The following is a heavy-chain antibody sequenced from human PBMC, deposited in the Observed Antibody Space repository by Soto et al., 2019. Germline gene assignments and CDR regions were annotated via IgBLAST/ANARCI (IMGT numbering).Heavy chain of an antibody. Sequence: VQLVQSGAEVKKPGASVKVSCKTSGDSFNDYYIHWVRQAPGQGLEWMGWINPNGGATKYAQKFQGRVTVTRDTSIRTVYMERSSLRSDDTALYYCARESGGATATLDYYYFYMDVWGKGTTVTVSS. CDR2: INPNGGAT. CDR3: ARESGGATATLDYYYFYMDV. D-gene: IGHD5-12*01. CDR1: GDSFNDYY. J-gene: IGHJ6*03. V-gene: IGHV1-2*02.